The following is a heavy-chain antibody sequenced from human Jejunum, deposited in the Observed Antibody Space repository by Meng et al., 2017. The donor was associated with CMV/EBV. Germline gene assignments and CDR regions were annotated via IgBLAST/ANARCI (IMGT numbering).Heavy chain of an antibody. Sequence: GITFSNPGMHWVRQAPGKGLEWVAFIRNDGSEKYYADSVKGRFTISRATSTNMLYMQMNSLRAEDTAIYYCANDNSLRFLECFPVGGPGTLVTVSS. D-gene: IGHD3-3*01. CDR2: IRNDGSEK. J-gene: IGHJ4*02. V-gene: IGHV3-30*02. CDR3: ANDNSLRFLECFPV. CDR1: GITFSNPG.